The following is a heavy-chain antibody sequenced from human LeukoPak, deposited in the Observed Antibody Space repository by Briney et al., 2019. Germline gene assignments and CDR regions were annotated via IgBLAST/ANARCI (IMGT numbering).Heavy chain of an antibody. CDR1: GFTFSSYW. J-gene: IGHJ4*02. V-gene: IGHV3-7*03. Sequence: GGSLRLSCAAPGFTFSSYWMSWVRQAPGKGLEWVANIREDGSEKYYVDSVKGRFTISRDNAKNSLYLEMNSLRAEDTAVYYCARAAYYDSSGNYYDLKIFDCWGQGTLVTVSS. D-gene: IGHD3-22*01. CDR3: ARAAYYDSSGNYYDLKIFDC. CDR2: IREDGSEK.